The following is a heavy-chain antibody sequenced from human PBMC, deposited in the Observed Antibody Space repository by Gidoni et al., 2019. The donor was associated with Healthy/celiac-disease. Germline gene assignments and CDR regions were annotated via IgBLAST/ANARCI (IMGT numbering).Heavy chain of an antibody. D-gene: IGHD1-26*01. CDR2: INHSGST. CDR1: VGSFSGYY. J-gene: IGHJ3*02. V-gene: IGHV4-34*01. CDR3: ARDVIGDSGSYFEWRNAFDI. Sequence: QVQLQQWGAGLLKPSETLSLTCAVYVGSFSGYYWSWIRQPPGKGLEWIGEINHSGSTTYNPSLKSRVTISVDTSKNQFSLKLSSVTAADTAVYYCARDVIGDSGSYFEWRNAFDIWGQGTMVTVSS.